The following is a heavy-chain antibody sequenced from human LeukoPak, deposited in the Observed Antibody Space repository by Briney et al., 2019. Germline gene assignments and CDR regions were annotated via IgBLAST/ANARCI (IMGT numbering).Heavy chain of an antibody. D-gene: IGHD1-1*01. Sequence: ASVKVSCKASGYTFTGYYMHRVRQAPGQGLEWMGWINPNSGGTNYAQKFQGRVTMTRDTSISTAYMELSRLRSDDTAVYYCARGRTDSEGNYFDYWGQGTLVTVSS. CDR3: ARGRTDSEGNYFDY. V-gene: IGHV1-2*02. CDR1: GYTFTGYY. J-gene: IGHJ4*02. CDR2: INPNSGGT.